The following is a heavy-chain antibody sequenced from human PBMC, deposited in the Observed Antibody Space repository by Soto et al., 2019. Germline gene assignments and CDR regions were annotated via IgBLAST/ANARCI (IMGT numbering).Heavy chain of an antibody. Sequence: SVKVSCKASGGTFSSYAISWVRQAPGQGLEWMGGIIPIFGTANYAQKFQGRVTITADKSTSTAYTELSSLRSEDTAVYYCARYDCSSTSCYVNWFDPWGQGTLVTVSS. V-gene: IGHV1-69*06. CDR3: ARYDCSSTSCYVNWFDP. CDR2: IIPIFGTA. D-gene: IGHD2-2*01. J-gene: IGHJ5*02. CDR1: GGTFSSYA.